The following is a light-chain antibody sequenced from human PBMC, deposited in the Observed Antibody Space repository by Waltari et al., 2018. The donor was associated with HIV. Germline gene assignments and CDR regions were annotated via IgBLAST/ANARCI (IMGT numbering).Light chain of an antibody. J-gene: IGKJ2*01. V-gene: IGKV1-39*01. CDR1: QGINTY. Sequence: DIQMTQSPSSLSASIGDRVTITCRASQGINTYLSWYQQKPGKAPRLLIHTASSLHAGVPSRFSGSRAGTNFTLTISSLQPEDFATYYCLQTYSFPFTFGHGA. CDR3: LQTYSFPFT. CDR2: TAS.